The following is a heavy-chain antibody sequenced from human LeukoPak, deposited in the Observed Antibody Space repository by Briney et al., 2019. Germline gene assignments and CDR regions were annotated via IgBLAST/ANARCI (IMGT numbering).Heavy chain of an antibody. J-gene: IGHJ4*02. CDR2: ISSSSSYI. CDR1: GFTFSSYS. V-gene: IGHV3-21*01. CDR3: ARDRGDCSSTSCSFDY. Sequence: GGSLRPSCAASGFTFSSYSMNWVRQAPGKGLEWVSSISSSSSYIYYADSVKGRFTISRDNAKNSLYLQMNSLRAEDTAVYYCARDRGDCSSTSCSFDYWGQGTLVTVSS. D-gene: IGHD2-2*01.